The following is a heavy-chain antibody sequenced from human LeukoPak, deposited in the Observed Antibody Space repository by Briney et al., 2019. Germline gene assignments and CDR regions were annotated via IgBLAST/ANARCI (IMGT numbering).Heavy chain of an antibody. CDR1: GFTVSSNY. CDR2: IYSGGST. V-gene: IGHV3-53*01. D-gene: IGHD2-2*01. CDR3: ARVVGYCSSTSCYLEY. J-gene: IGHJ4*02. Sequence: QPGGSLRLSCAASGFTVSSNYMSWVRQALGKGLEWVSVIYSGGSTYYADSVKGRFTISRDNSKNTLYLQMNSLRAEDTAVYYCARVVGYCSSTSCYLEYWGQGTLVTVSS.